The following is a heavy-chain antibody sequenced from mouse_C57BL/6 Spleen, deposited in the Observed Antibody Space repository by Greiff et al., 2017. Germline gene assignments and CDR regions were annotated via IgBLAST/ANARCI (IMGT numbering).Heavy chain of an antibody. CDR1: GYTFTSYW. J-gene: IGHJ4*01. CDR3: ARHYYGSSYDPCYAMDY. Sequence: VQLQQPGAELVKPGASVKMSCKASGYTFTSYWITWVKQRPGQGLEWIGDIYPGSGSTNYNEKFKSKATLTVDTSSSTAYMQLSSLTSEDSAVYYCARHYYGSSYDPCYAMDYWGQGTSVTVSS. CDR2: IYPGSGST. D-gene: IGHD1-1*01. V-gene: IGHV1-55*01.